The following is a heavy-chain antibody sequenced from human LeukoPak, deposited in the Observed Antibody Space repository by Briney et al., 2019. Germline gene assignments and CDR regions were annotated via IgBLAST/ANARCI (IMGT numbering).Heavy chain of an antibody. D-gene: IGHD3-3*01. CDR3: ARSPLEYDFWSGGHYYFDY. Sequence: PSETLSLTCTVSGGSISSGNYLWSWIRKPAGKGLEWIGRIYTSGSTNYNPSLKSRVTISVDTSKNQFSLKLSSVTAADTAVYYCARSPLEYDFWSGGHYYFDYWGQGTLVTVSS. V-gene: IGHV4-61*02. CDR2: IYTSGST. CDR1: GGSISSGNYL. J-gene: IGHJ4*02.